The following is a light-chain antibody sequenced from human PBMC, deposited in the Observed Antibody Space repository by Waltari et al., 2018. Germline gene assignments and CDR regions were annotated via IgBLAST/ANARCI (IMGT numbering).Light chain of an antibody. CDR2: DTS. CDR3: LLWYSGARWV. Sequence: WFQQMPRQVPRKLIYDTSNKHSWTPSRFSGSLLGGKAALTLSGAQPEDEAEYYCLLWYSGARWVFGGGTKLSVL. J-gene: IGLJ3*02. V-gene: IGLV7-46*01.